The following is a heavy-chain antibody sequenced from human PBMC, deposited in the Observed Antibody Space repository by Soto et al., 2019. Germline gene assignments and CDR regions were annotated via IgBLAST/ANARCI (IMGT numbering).Heavy chain of an antibody. J-gene: IGHJ4*02. CDR3: AKVHLYYYDSSGYYFH. Sequence: GSLRLSCAASGFTFSSYAMSWVRQAPGKGLEWVSAISGSGGSTYYADSVKGRFTISRDNSKNTLYLQMNSLRAEDTAVYYCAKVHLYYYDSSGYYFHWGQGTLVTVS. CDR2: ISGSGGST. D-gene: IGHD3-22*01. CDR1: GFTFSSYA. V-gene: IGHV3-23*01.